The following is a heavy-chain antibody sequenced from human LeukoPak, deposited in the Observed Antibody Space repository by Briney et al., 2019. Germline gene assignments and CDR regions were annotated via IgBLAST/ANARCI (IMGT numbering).Heavy chain of an antibody. D-gene: IGHD3-10*01. CDR1: GFTFSSYA. V-gene: IGHV3-23*01. Sequence: GGSLRLSCAASGFTFSSYAMTWVRQAPGKGLEWVSTIRSGAYTYYADSVKGRLSVSRDNSKNTLYLEMNSLRAEDAAVYYCARIGVASRSGPLDYWGQGTLVTVSS. J-gene: IGHJ4*02. CDR2: IRSGAYT. CDR3: ARIGVASRSGPLDY.